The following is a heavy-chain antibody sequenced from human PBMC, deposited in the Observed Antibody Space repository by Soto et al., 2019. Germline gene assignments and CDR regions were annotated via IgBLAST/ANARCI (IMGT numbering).Heavy chain of an antibody. CDR3: ARYNAASGTYYFEF. J-gene: IGHJ4*02. CDR1: GGSISSGGYS. D-gene: IGHD6-13*01. CDR2: IYHSGSA. Sequence: SETLSLTCAVSGGSISSGGYSWSWIRQPPGKGLEWIGYIYHSGSANYNPSLKSRVTISVDISKSQFSLRLTSVTAADTAVYYCARYNAASGTYYFEFWGQGALVTVSS. V-gene: IGHV4-30-2*01.